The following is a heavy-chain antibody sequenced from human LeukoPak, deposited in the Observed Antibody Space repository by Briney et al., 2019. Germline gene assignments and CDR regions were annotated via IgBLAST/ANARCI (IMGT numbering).Heavy chain of an antibody. CDR1: GYTFTGYH. J-gene: IGHJ3*02. V-gene: IGHV1-2*02. CDR3: AGAGTWADAFDI. D-gene: IGHD6-19*01. Sequence: ASVKVSCKASGYTFTGYHMHWVRQAPGQGLEWMGWINPNSGGTNYAQKFQGRVTMTRDTSISTAYMELSRLRSDDTAVYYCAGAGTWADAFDIWGQGTMVTVSS. CDR2: INPNSGGT.